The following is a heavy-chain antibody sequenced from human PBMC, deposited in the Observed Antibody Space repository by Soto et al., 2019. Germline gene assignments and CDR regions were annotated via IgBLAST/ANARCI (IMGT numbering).Heavy chain of an antibody. CDR1: GDSISRGYH. CDR3: ASRIGTRPF. V-gene: IGHV4-38-2*01. CDR2: IYHTGTT. D-gene: IGHD6-6*01. Sequence: SETLSLTCAVSGDSISRGYHWAWIRQPPAKGLEWIASIYHTGTTYYNPSLKSRVTISLDKSKNQFSLKLSFVTAADTAVYYCASRIGTRPFWGQGTLVTVSS. J-gene: IGHJ4*02.